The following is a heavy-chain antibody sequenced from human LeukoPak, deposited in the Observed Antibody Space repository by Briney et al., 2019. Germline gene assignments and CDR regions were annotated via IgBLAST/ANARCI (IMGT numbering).Heavy chain of an antibody. CDR1: GYTFTNYA. CDR3: ARGSYYYGSGSFMGSDS. Sequence: GASVKVSCKASGYTFTNYAMHWVRQAPGQRPEWMVWINAGNGNTEYSQKFQDRVIITRDTSASTVYMDLSSLRSEDTAVYYCARGSYYYGSGSFMGSDSWGQGTLVTVSS. V-gene: IGHV1-3*01. D-gene: IGHD3-10*01. J-gene: IGHJ4*02. CDR2: INAGNGNT.